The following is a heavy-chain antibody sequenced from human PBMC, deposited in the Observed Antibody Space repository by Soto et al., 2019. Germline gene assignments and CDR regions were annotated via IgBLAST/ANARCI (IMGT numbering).Heavy chain of an antibody. V-gene: IGHV3-33*01. Sequence: QVQLVESGGGVVQPGRSLRLSCAASGFTFSSYGMHWVRQAPGKGLEWVAVIWYDGSNKYYADSVKGRFTISRDNSKNSLYLQMNSLRAEDTAVYYCAREKGDQGITVGGMDVWGQGTTVTVSS. CDR1: GFTFSSYG. J-gene: IGHJ6*02. CDR2: IWYDGSNK. D-gene: IGHD3-16*01. CDR3: AREKGDQGITVGGMDV.